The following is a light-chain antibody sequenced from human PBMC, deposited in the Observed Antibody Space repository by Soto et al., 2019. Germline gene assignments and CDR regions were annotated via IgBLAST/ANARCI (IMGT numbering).Light chain of an antibody. Sequence: QSALTQPRSVSGSPGQSVTISCTGTSSDVGGYNYDSWYQQHPGKAPKLMIYDVTKRPSGVPDRFSGSKSGNTASLTISGLQAEDEADYYCCSYAGSYTFLVFGGGTKLTVL. V-gene: IGLV2-11*01. CDR3: CSYAGSYTFLV. J-gene: IGLJ2*01. CDR2: DVT. CDR1: SSDVGGYNY.